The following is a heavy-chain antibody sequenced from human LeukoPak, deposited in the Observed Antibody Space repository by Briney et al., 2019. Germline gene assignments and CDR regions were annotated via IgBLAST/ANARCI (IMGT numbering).Heavy chain of an antibody. CDR2: ISGSGGST. V-gene: IGHV3-23*01. Sequence: GGTLRLSCAASGFTFSSYGMSWVRQAPGKGLEWDSAISGSGGSTYYADSVKGRFTISRDNSKNTPYLQMNSLRAEDTAVYYCAKGGRSGSYPLDYWGQGTLVTVSS. CDR3: AKGGRSGSYPLDY. D-gene: IGHD1-26*01. CDR1: GFTFSSYG. J-gene: IGHJ4*02.